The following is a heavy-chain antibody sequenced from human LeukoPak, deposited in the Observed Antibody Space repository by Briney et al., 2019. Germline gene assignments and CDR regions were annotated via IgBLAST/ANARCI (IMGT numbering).Heavy chain of an antibody. D-gene: IGHD6-6*01. J-gene: IGHJ6*02. CDR2: MWPDGSNQ. V-gene: IGHV3-33*01. Sequence: PGGSLRLSCAASGFAFSDYAIHWVRQSPGRGLEWVSVMWPDGSNQWYADSVKGRFTMSRDNFKSTVSVQMNSLRAEDTAVYYCVRKYMGSLWPMDVRGQGTTVTVSS. CDR1: GFAFSDYA. CDR3: VRKYMGSLWPMDV.